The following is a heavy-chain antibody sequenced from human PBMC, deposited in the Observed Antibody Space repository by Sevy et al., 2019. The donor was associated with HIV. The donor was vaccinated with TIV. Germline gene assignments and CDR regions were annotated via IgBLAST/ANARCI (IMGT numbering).Heavy chain of an antibody. V-gene: IGHV4-59*08. CDR1: GGSISSYY. J-gene: IGHJ4*02. CDR2: IYYSGST. D-gene: IGHD3-22*01. Sequence: SETLSLTCTVSGGSISSYYWSWIRQPPGKGLEWIGYIYYSGSTNYKPSLKSRVTISVDTSKNQFSLKLSSVTAADTAVYYCATQYYYDSSGYHAFYFDYWGQGTLVTVS. CDR3: ATQYYYDSSGYHAFYFDY.